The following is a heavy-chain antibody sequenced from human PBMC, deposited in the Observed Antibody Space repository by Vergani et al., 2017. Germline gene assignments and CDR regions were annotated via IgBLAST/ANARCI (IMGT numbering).Heavy chain of an antibody. J-gene: IGHJ4*02. CDR1: GFTFIMHA. CDR2: VSGSSATP. Sequence: EVQLLESGGDLVQPGGSLRLSCAASGFTFIMHAMSWVRQAPGKGMEWVSSVSGSSATPYSSDSVKGRFIISRDNSKNTLHLQMNSLRADDTAVYYCTKGSRGDTGYFVDYWGQGTLATVSS. V-gene: IGHV3-23*01. CDR3: TKGSRGDTGYFVDY. D-gene: IGHD5-18*01.